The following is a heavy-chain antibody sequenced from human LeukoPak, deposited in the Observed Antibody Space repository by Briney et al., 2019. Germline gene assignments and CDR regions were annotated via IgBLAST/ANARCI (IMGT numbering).Heavy chain of an antibody. CDR3: ANQAGVVVTARRGWFDP. Sequence: GGSLRLSCAASGFTFSSYAMSWVRQAPGKGLEWVSAISGSGGSTYYADSVKGRFTISRDNSKNTLYLQMNSLRAEDTAVYYCANQAGVVVTARRGWFDPWGQGTLVTVSS. J-gene: IGHJ5*02. CDR1: GFTFSSYA. CDR2: ISGSGGST. D-gene: IGHD2-21*02. V-gene: IGHV3-23*01.